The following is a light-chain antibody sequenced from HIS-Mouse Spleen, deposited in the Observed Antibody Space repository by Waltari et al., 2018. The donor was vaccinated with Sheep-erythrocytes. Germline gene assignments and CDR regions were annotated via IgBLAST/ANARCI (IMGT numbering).Light chain of an antibody. CDR3: CSYAGSSTPWV. CDR1: SSDVGSYTL. J-gene: IGLJ3*02. CDR2: EGS. V-gene: IGLV2-23*01. Sequence: QSALTQPASVSGSPGQSIPISCTGTSSDVGSYTLVSRYQQHPGKAPKLMIYEGSKRPSGVSNRFSGSKSGNTASLTISGLQAEDEADYYCCSYAGSSTPWVFGGGTKLTVL.